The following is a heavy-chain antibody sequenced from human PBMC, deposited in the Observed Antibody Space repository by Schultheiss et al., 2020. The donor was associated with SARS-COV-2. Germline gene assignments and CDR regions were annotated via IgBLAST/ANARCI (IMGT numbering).Heavy chain of an antibody. CDR1: GGSISSGDYY. V-gene: IGHV4-31*11. CDR3: ARMVVVAATLGWFDP. CDR2: LYYSGST. J-gene: IGHJ5*02. Sequence: SETLSLTCAVYGGSISSGDYYWSWIRQHPGKGLEWIGYLYYSGSTYYNPSLKSRVTISVDTSKNQFSLKVKSVTAADTAVYYCARMVVVAATLGWFDPWGQGTLVTVSS. D-gene: IGHD2-15*01.